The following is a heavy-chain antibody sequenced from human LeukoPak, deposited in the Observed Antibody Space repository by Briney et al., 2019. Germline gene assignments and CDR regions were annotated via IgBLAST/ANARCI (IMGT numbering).Heavy chain of an antibody. CDR2: INHSGST. CDR3: ATRGDSSSLSWFDP. Sequence: SETLSLTCAVYGGSFSGYYWSWIRQPPGKGLEWIGEINHSGSTNYNPSLKSRVTISVDTSKNQFSLKLSSVTAADTAVYYCATRGDSSSLSWFDPWGQGTLVTVSS. V-gene: IGHV4-34*01. J-gene: IGHJ5*02. CDR1: GGSFSGYY. D-gene: IGHD6-6*01.